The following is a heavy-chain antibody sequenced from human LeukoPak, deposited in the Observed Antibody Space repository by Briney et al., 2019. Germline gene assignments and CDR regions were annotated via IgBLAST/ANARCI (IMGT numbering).Heavy chain of an antibody. CDR2: LSPDSGRP. CDR3: ARTNYDDSFDP. J-gene: IGHJ5*02. D-gene: IGHD4-17*01. CDR1: GYTFTAYY. Sequence: ASVTVSCKASGYTFTAYYVHWVRQAPGQGGEWMGWLSPDSGRPIYAQKFQGRVTMTRDTSISTAYMELSRLKSDDTAVYFCARTNYDDSFDPWGQGTLVTVSS. V-gene: IGHV1-2*02.